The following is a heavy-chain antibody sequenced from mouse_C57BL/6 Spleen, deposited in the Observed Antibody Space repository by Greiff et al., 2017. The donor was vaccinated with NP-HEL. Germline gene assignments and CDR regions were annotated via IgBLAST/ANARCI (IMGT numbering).Heavy chain of an antibody. CDR1: GYTFTDYN. CDR2: INPNNGGT. V-gene: IGHV1-18*01. D-gene: IGHD1-1*01. J-gene: IGHJ2*01. Sequence: EVQLQQSGPELVKPGASVKIPCKASGYTFTDYNMDWVKQSHGKSLEWIGDINPNNGGTIYNQKFKGKATLTVDKSSSTAYMELRSLTSEDTAVYYWARRVYYGSSHFDYWGQGTTLTVSS. CDR3: ARRVYYGSSHFDY.